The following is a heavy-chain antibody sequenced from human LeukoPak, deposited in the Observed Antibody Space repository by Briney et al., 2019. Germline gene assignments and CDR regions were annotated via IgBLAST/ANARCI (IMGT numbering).Heavy chain of an antibody. CDR1: GGSINSYY. Sequence: SETLSLTCTVSGGSINSYYWSWIRQPPGKGLEWIGYTYNSGSTDYNPSLKSRVTISVDTSKNQFSLKLSSVTAADTAVYYCARSGNWGHDYWGQGTLVTVSS. V-gene: IGHV4-59*08. CDR3: ARSGNWGHDY. J-gene: IGHJ4*02. D-gene: IGHD7-27*01. CDR2: TYNSGST.